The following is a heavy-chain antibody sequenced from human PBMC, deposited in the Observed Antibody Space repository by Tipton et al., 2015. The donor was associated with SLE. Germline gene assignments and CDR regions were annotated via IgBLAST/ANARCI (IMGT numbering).Heavy chain of an antibody. CDR3: AGELSPIYGMDV. CDR2: IPYDETNK. V-gene: IGHV3-30-3*01. Sequence: SLRLSCAASGFTFSNYAMTWVRQAPGKGLEWVAVIPYDETNKYYADSVKGRFTITRDNYKNTLYLQMNSLRAEDTAVYYCAGELSPIYGMDVWGQGTTVTVSS. CDR1: GFTFSNYA. J-gene: IGHJ6*02. D-gene: IGHD3-16*02.